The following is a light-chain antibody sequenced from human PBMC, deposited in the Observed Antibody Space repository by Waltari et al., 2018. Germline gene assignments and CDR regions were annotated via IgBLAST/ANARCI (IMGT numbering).Light chain of an antibody. CDR1: QSVSRT. V-gene: IGKV3-20*01. CDR3: QHYVSLPAT. CDR2: GAS. J-gene: IGKJ1*01. Sequence: ELVLTPSPGTLPLSTGEIATLSCRASQSVSRTLAWYQQKPGQAPRLLIYGASTRATGIPERFSGGGSGTDFSLTISRLEPEDFAVYYCQHYVSLPATFGQGTKVEIK.